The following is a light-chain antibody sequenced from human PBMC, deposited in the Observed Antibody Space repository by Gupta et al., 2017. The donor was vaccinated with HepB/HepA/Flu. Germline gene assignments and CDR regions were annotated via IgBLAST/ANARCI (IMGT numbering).Light chain of an antibody. Sequence: QSVLTQPPSVSGAPGQRVTISCTGGSSNIGEGYDLHWYQQLPGRAPKRLIKYDNIRPSGVPDRFSGSRSDTSASRAITGLQAEDEADYDCQSYDNRLSVWVVGGGTKLTVL. CDR3: QSYDNRLSVWV. V-gene: IGLV1-40*01. CDR1: SSNIGEGYD. J-gene: IGLJ2*01. CDR2: YDN.